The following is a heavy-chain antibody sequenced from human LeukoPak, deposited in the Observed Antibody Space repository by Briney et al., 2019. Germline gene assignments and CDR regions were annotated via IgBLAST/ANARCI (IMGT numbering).Heavy chain of an antibody. Sequence: SETLSLTCTVSGGSISSSSYYWGWIRQPPGKGLKWIGSIYYSGSIYYNPSLKSRVTISVDTSKNQFSLKLSSVTAADTAVYYCASIHISGGVDYWGQGTLVTVSS. J-gene: IGHJ4*02. CDR3: ASIHISGGVDY. CDR2: IYYSGSI. V-gene: IGHV4-39*01. D-gene: IGHD2-21*01. CDR1: GGSISSSSYY.